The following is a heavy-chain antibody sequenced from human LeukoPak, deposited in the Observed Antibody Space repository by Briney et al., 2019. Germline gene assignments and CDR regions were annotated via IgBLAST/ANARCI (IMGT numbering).Heavy chain of an antibody. D-gene: IGHD3-22*01. Sequence: SIXSSSIYIYYADSLNRRFTISRDNSKNTLYLQMNSLRAEDTAVYYCAREGYDSSGYWRYFDYWGQGTLVTVSS. CDR2: IXSSSIYI. J-gene: IGHJ4*02. V-gene: IGHV3-21*01. CDR3: AREGYDSSGYWRYFDY.